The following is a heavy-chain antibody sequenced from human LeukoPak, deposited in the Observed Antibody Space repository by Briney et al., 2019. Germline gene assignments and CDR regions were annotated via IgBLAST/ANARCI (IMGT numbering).Heavy chain of an antibody. CDR2: ISAYNVNT. V-gene: IGHV1-18*01. CDR1: GYTFTSYG. D-gene: IGHD6-13*01. CDR3: ARVVYSSSWLPSYYYYGMDV. J-gene: IGHJ6*02. Sequence: GASVKVSCKASGYTFTSYGISWVRQAPGQGLEWIGWISAYNVNTNYAQKLQGRVTMTTDTSTSTAYMELRSLISDDTAVYYCARVVYSSSWLPSYYYYGMDVWGQGTTVTVSS.